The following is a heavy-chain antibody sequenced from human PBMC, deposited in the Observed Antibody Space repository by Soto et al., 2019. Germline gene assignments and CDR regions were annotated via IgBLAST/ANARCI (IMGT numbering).Heavy chain of an antibody. Sequence: GESLKISCKGSGYNFAGYWIAWVRQMPGKGLELMGIIYPSDSDTRYRPSFQGQVTISADKSISSAYLQWSSLRASDTAMYYCSRGGVSTRIFDYGGQGTPVTVSS. D-gene: IGHD3-3*01. J-gene: IGHJ4*02. CDR2: IYPSDSDT. CDR1: GYNFAGYW. V-gene: IGHV5-51*01. CDR3: SRGGVSTRIFDY.